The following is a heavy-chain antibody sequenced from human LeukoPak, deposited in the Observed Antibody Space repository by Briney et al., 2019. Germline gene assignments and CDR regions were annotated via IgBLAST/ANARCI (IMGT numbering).Heavy chain of an antibody. CDR1: GGSISSYY. CDR3: AREAYYYDSSGYRRFDY. CDR2: IYTSGST. V-gene: IGHV4-4*07. D-gene: IGHD3-22*01. Sequence: SETLSLTCTVSGGSISSYYWSWIRQPAGKGLEWIGRIYTSGSTNYNPSLKSRVTMSVDTSKNQFSLKLSSVTAADTAVYYCAREAYYYDSSGYRRFDYWGQGTLVTVSS. J-gene: IGHJ4*02.